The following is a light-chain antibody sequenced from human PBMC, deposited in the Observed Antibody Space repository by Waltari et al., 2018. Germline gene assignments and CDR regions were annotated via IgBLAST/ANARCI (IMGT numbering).Light chain of an antibody. V-gene: IGLV3-21*04. CDR2: YDR. CDR3: HVWHPHVDPGV. J-gene: IGLJ1*01. Sequence: SSVVTQPPSVSVAPGETATIPCGGDNIGTYSLHCYPQKAGQAPVLVLFYDRDRPSGIPDRFSGSNSGNTATLTISRVEAGDEARYYCHVWHPHVDPGVFGTGTEVTVL. CDR1: NIGTYS.